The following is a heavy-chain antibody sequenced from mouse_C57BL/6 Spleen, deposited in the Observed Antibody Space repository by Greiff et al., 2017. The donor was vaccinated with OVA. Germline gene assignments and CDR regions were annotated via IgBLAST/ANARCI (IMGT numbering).Heavy chain of an antibody. V-gene: IGHV7-3*01. D-gene: IGHD2-4*01. Sequence: EVKVVESGGGLVQPGGSLSLSCAASGFTFTDYYMSWVRQPPGKALEWLGFIRNKANGYTTEYSASVKGRFTISRDNSQSILYLQMNALRAEDSATYYCARYRDDYDRIPGDYWGQGTSVTVSS. CDR3: ARYRDDYDRIPGDY. CDR1: GFTFTDYY. J-gene: IGHJ4*01. CDR2: IRNKANGYTT.